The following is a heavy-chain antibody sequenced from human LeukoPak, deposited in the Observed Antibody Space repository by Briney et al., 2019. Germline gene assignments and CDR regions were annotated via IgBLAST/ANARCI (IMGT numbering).Heavy chain of an antibody. CDR1: GGSFSGYY. V-gene: IGHV4-34*01. CDR3: ARDRHIAAAVYYYYMDV. CDR2: INHSGST. D-gene: IGHD6-13*01. J-gene: IGHJ6*03. Sequence: NPSETLSLTCAVYGGSFSGYYWSWIRQPPGKGLEWIGEINHSGSTNYNPSLKSRVTISVDTSKNQFSLKLSSVTAADTAVYYCARDRHIAAAVYYYYMDVWGKGTPVTVSS.